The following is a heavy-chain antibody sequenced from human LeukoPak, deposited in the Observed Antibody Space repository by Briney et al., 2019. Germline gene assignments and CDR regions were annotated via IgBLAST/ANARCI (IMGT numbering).Heavy chain of an antibody. D-gene: IGHD3-9*01. CDR1: GGSFSGYY. Sequence: PSETLSLTCAVYGGSFSGYYWSWIRQPPGKGLEWIGYIYYSGSTNYNPSLKNRVTISVKTSKNQFSLRLRSVTAADTAVYYCARVTGYTIEDYFDYWGQGTLVTVSS. CDR3: ARVTGYTIEDYFDY. V-gene: IGHV4-59*01. J-gene: IGHJ4*02. CDR2: IYYSGST.